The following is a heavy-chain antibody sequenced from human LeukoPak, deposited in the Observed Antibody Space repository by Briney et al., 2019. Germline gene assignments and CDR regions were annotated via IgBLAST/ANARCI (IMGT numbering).Heavy chain of an antibody. V-gene: IGHV1-2*02. CDR3: ARGDRYCSSTSCSYYYYYYMDV. CDR1: GYTFTGYY. J-gene: IGHJ6*03. D-gene: IGHD2-2*01. CDR2: INPNSGGT. Sequence: GASVKVSCKASGYTFTGYYMHWVRQAPGQGLEWMGWINPNSGGTNYAQKFQGRVTMTRDTSISTAYMELSGLRSDDTAVYYCARGDRYCSSTSCSYYYYYYMDVWGKGTTVTVSS.